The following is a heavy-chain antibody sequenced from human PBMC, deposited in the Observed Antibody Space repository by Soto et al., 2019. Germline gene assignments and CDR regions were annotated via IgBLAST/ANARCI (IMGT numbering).Heavy chain of an antibody. D-gene: IGHD3-10*01. CDR3: ANGWFGELTPYYYMDV. CDR2: IRDSGGST. Sequence: EVQLLESGGGLVQPGGSLRVSCEASGFTFSNYAMTWVRQAPGRGLEGVSTIRDSGGSTHYADSVKGRFTISRDNSKNTLYLQMNSLRAEDTAVYYCANGWFGELTPYYYMDVWGKGTTVTVSS. J-gene: IGHJ6*03. V-gene: IGHV3-23*01. CDR1: GFTFSNYA.